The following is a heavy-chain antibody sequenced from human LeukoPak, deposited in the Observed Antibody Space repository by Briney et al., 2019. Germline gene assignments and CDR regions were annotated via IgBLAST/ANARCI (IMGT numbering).Heavy chain of an antibody. CDR1: GLTFSSYW. V-gene: IGHV3-74*01. J-gene: IGHJ4*02. D-gene: IGHD3-22*01. CDR3: ARVSGTDSSGYVEIDF. CDR2: INSDGSST. Sequence: PGGSLRLSCAASGLTFSSYWMHWVRQAPGKGLVWVSRINSDGSSTTYADSVKGRFTISRDNAKNTLYLQMNSLRAEDTAVYYCARVSGTDSSGYVEIDFWGQGTLVTVSS.